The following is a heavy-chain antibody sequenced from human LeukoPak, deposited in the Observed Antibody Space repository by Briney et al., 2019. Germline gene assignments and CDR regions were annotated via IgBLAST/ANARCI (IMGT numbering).Heavy chain of an antibody. J-gene: IGHJ5*02. V-gene: IGHV3-23*01. D-gene: IGHD3-10*01. CDR1: GFTFSSYG. CDR2: ISGSGGST. Sequence: GGSLRLSCAASGFTFSSYGMSWVRQAPGKGLEWVSAISGSGGSTYYADSVKGRFTISRDNSKNTLYLQMNSLRAEDTAVYYCAKDVRELLWFGEFPTNNWFDPWGQGTLVTVSS. CDR3: AKDVRELLWFGEFPTNNWFDP.